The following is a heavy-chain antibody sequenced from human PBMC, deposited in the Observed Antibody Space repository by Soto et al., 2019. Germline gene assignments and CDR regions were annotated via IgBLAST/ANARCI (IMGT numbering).Heavy chain of an antibody. Sequence: EVQLVESGGGLVKPGGSLRLSCAASGFTFSKDWMNWVRQAPGKGLEWVGNIKSKRDGGTTDHAAHGKVRFTISREYSKNTLYLQINSQKTEDTAVYYGTTDFCAICNGDRCQGTVWGQGTTVTGSS. J-gene: IGHJ6*01. CDR3: TTDFCAICNGDRCQGTV. D-gene: IGHD2-15*01. CDR1: GFTFSKDW. CDR2: IKSKRDGGTT. V-gene: IGHV3-15*07.